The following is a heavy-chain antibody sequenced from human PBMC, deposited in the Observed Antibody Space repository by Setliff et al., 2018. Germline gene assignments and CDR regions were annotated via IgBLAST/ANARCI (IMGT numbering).Heavy chain of an antibody. D-gene: IGHD3-16*01. CDR2: ITSGSGDTI. CDR3: ARDGGEY. J-gene: IGHJ4*02. CDR1: GFFFSGFE. Sequence: PGGSLRLSCAASGFFFSGFEMTWVRQAPGRGLEWIAYITSGSGDTIKYADSVKGRFTISRDNGKNSLYLQMNGLRAEDTAVYYCARDGGEYWGQGTLVTVSS. V-gene: IGHV3-48*03.